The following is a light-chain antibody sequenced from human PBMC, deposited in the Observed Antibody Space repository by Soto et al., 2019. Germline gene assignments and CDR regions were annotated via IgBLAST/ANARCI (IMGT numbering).Light chain of an antibody. Sequence: EVVMTQSPATLSVSPGDRATLSCRASQSVTSNLAWYQQKPGQAPRLLIYGAPTRATGIPARFSGSGSGTEFTLTISSLQSEDFAVYYCQQYNNWPPVTFGGGTKVEIK. J-gene: IGKJ4*01. CDR1: QSVTSN. CDR2: GAP. CDR3: QQYNNWPPVT. V-gene: IGKV3-15*01.